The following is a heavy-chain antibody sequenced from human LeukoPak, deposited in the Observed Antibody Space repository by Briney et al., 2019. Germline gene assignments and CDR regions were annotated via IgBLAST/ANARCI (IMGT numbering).Heavy chain of an antibody. CDR3: VSGFLQWLY. V-gene: IGHV3-7*01. CDR1: GFSFSSYW. CDR2: MNPDGSNM. Sequence: GGSLRLSCAASGFSFSSYWMSWVRQAPGKGLEWVANMNPDGSNMLYVDSVKGRFTISRDNAKNSLYLQMNNLRAEDTAVYFCVSGFLQWLYWGQGTLVTVSS. J-gene: IGHJ4*02. D-gene: IGHD3-3*01.